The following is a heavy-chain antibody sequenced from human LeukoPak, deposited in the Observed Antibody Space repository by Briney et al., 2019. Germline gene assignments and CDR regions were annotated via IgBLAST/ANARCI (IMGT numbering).Heavy chain of an antibody. V-gene: IGHV1-2*02. CDR1: GYTFTGYY. Sequence: ASVKVSCKASGYTFTGYYMRWVRQAPGQGLEWMGWINPNSGGTNYAQKFQGRVTMTRDTSISTAYMELSRLRSDDTAVYYCAVLTEYYYGMDVWGQGTTVTVSS. CDR2: INPNSGGT. D-gene: IGHD3-9*01. CDR3: AVLTEYYYGMDV. J-gene: IGHJ6*02.